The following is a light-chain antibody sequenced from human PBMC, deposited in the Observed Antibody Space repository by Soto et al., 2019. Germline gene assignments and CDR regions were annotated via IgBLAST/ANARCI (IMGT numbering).Light chain of an antibody. J-gene: IGKJ1*01. Sequence: DIQMPPSPATLSASIGDRVTITCRASQNINNWIAWYQQKPGKAPKFLIYDASTLESGVPSRFSGSGFGTEFSLTISSLQPDDFGSYDCQQIRTFGQGTKVDIK. CDR1: QNINNW. CDR3: QQIRT. CDR2: DAS. V-gene: IGKV1-5*01.